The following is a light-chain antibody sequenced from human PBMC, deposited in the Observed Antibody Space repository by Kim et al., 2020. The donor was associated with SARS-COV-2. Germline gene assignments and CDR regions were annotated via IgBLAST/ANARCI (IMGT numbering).Light chain of an antibody. J-gene: IGKJ1*01. CDR1: QSVSIW. V-gene: IGKV1-5*03. CDR2: KAS. Sequence: SASVGDRVTSTCRASQSVSIWLAWYQQIAGKAPKLLIYKASSLESGGPSRFSGSGSGTEFTLTISSLQPDDFATYYCKQYSSHWTFGQGTKVDIK. CDR3: KQYSSHWT.